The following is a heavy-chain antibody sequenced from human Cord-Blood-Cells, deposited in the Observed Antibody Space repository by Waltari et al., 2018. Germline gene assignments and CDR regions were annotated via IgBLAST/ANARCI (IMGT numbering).Heavy chain of an antibody. V-gene: IGHV1-2*04. D-gene: IGHD1-26*01. CDR3: ARDSGSLSGIFDP. CDR2: INPNSVGT. CDR1: GYTFTGYY. Sequence: QVQLVQSGAEVKKPGASVKVSCKASGYTFTGYYMHWVRQAPGQGLEWMGWINPNSVGTNYAQKFQGWVTMTRDTSISTAYMELSRLRSDDTAVYYCARDSGSLSGIFDPWGQGTLVTVSS. J-gene: IGHJ5*02.